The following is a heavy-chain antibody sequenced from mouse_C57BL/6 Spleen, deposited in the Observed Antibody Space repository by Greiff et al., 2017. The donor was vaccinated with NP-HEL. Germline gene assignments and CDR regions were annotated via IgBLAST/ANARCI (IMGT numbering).Heavy chain of an antibody. CDR1: GYAFSSYW. D-gene: IGHD1-1*01. CDR2: ISPGEGDT. J-gene: IGHJ2*01. V-gene: IGHV1-80*01. Sequence: VQLQQSGAALVKPGASVTISCKASGYAFSSYWMNWVKQRPGKGLEWLGQISPGEGDTNYTGKFKGKATLTADTSSSTAYMQLSSLTSEDSAVYFCARDGSPFDYWGQGTTLTVSS. CDR3: ARDGSPFDY.